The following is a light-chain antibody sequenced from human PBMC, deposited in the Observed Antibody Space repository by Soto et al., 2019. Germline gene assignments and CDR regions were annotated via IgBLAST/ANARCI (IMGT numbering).Light chain of an antibody. CDR1: SSNIGSNT. CDR3: AAWDDRLNAYV. CDR2: SNN. Sequence: QSVLTQPPSASGTPVQRVTISCSGSSSNIGSNTVNWYQQLPGTAPKLLIYSNNQRPSGVPDRFSGSKSGTSASLAISGLQSEDEADYYCAAWDDRLNAYVLGNGTKVTV. J-gene: IGLJ1*01. V-gene: IGLV1-44*01.